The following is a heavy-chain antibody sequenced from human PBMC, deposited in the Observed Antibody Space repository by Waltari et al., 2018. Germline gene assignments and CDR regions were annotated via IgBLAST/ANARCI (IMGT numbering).Heavy chain of an antibody. V-gene: IGHV4-34*01. CDR3: ARGQYGGYSYGHYDY. CDR2: INHSGST. CDR1: GGSFSGYY. Sequence: QVQLQQWGAGLLKPSETLSLTCAVYGGSFSGYYWSWIRQPPGKGLVWIGEINHSGSTNYNPSLKSRVTISVDTSKNQFSLKLSSVTAADTAVYYCARGQYGGYSYGHYDYWGQGTLVTVSS. D-gene: IGHD5-18*01. J-gene: IGHJ4*02.